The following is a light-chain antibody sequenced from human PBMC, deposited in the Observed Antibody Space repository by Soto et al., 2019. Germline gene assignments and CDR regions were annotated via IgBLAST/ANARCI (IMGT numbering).Light chain of an antibody. CDR1: QIISSW. CDR3: EQYNSYLWP. J-gene: IGKJ1*01. V-gene: IGKV1-5*01. Sequence: DIPMTQSPSTLSTYIEDRVTITCRASQIISSWLAWYQQKPGKAPKLLIYDASSLESGVPSRFSGSGSGTEFTLTISSLQPDDFATYYCEQYNSYLWPFGQGTK. CDR2: DAS.